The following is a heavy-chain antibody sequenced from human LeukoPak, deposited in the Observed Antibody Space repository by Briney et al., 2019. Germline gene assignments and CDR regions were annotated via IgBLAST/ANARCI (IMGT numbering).Heavy chain of an antibody. V-gene: IGHV1-69*01. CDR2: IIPIFGTA. CDR1: GGTFSSYA. Sequence: HGSSVKVSCKASGGTFSSYAISWVRQAPGQGLEWMGGIIPIFGTANYAQKFQGRVTITADESTSTAYMELSSLRSEDTAVYYCARVSPGQSRSYFDYWGQGTLVTVSS. J-gene: IGHJ4*02. CDR3: ARVSPGQSRSYFDY. D-gene: IGHD1-14*01.